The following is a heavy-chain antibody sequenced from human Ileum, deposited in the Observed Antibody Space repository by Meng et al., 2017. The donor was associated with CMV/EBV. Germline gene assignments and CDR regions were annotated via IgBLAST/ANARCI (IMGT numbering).Heavy chain of an antibody. CDR1: GWSFSGYY. D-gene: IGHD3-10*01. V-gene: IGHV4-34*01. CDR3: ARVSSYGSGSYYRIGYYGMDV. CDR2: INHSGST. J-gene: IGHJ6*02. Sequence: GSLRLSCAVYGWSFSGYYWSWIRQPPGKGLEWIGEINHSGSTNYNPSLKSRVTISVDTSKNQFSLKLSSVTAADTAVYYCARVSSYGSGSYYRIGYYGMDVWGQGTTVTVSS.